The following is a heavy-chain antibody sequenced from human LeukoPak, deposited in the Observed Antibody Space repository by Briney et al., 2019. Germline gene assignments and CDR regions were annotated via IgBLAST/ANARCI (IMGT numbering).Heavy chain of an antibody. CDR3: ARERFAVAGANWVY. J-gene: IGHJ4*02. Sequence: ASVTVSCKASGGTFSSYAISWVRQAPGQGLEWMGWISAHNGKTNYAQKFQGRVTMTTDTSTNTAYMELRSLRSDDTAVYYCARERFAVAGANWVYWGQGTLVTVSS. CDR2: ISAHNGKT. V-gene: IGHV1-18*01. CDR1: GGTFSSYA. D-gene: IGHD6-19*01.